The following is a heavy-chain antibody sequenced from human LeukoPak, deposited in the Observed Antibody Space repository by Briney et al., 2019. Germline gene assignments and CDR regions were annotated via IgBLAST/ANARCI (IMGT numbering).Heavy chain of an antibody. V-gene: IGHV4-34*01. CDR2: INHSGST. Sequence: SETLSLTCAVYGGSFSGYYWSWIRQPPGKGLEWIGEINHSGSTNYNPSLKSRVTISVDTSKNQFSLKLSSVTAADTAVYYCARVLSGFDYWGQGTLVTVSS. J-gene: IGHJ4*02. D-gene: IGHD6-19*01. CDR1: GGSFSGYY. CDR3: ARVLSGFDY.